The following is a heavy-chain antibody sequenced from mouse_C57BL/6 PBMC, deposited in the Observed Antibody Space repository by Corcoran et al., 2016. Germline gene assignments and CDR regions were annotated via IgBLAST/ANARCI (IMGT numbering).Heavy chain of an antibody. Sequence: EVQLQQSGPELVKPGASVKISCKASGYTFTDYYMNWVKQSHGKSLEWIGDINPNNGGTSYNQKFKGKATLTVDKSSSTAYMELRSLTSEDSAVYYCARGGTPLSLLDAMDYWGQGTSVTVSS. D-gene: IGHD3-3*01. V-gene: IGHV1-26*01. CDR2: INPNNGGT. J-gene: IGHJ4*01. CDR3: ARGGTPLSLLDAMDY. CDR1: GYTFTDYY.